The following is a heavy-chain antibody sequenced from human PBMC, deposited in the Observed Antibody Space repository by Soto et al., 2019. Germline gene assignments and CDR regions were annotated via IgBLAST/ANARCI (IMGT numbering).Heavy chain of an antibody. J-gene: IGHJ4*02. CDR1: VVSISSSHW. Sequence: SETLSLTCAFSVVSISSSHWWSWVRQSPGKGLEWLGEIFHSGLTHYNPSLKSRLTISVDKSKNQFSLKLTSVTAADTAVYYCVRQWERGEVNEGCEYLGQGILVSVSS. CDR2: IFHSGLT. CDR3: VRQWERGEVNEGCEY. D-gene: IGHD1-26*01. V-gene: IGHV4-4*02.